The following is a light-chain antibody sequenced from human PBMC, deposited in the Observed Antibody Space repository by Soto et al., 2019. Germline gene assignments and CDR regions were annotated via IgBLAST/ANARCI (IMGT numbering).Light chain of an antibody. CDR1: SGHSSYA. CDR3: QTWGTGIQL. Sequence: QSVLTQSPSASASLGASVKLTCTLSSGHSSYAIAWHQQQPDKGPRYLMKLDSDGSHSKGDGIPDRFSGSSSGAERYLTISSLQSEDDADYYCQTWGTGIQLFGGGTKLTVL. V-gene: IGLV4-69*01. CDR2: LDSDGSH. J-gene: IGLJ2*01.